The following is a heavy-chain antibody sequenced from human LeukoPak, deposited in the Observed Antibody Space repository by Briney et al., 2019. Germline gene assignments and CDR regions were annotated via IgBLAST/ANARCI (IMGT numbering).Heavy chain of an antibody. Sequence: QTGGSLRLSCAASGFTFSSYGMHWVRQAPGKGLEWVAVMWYDGSNKYYADSVKGRFTISRDNAKNSLYLQMNSLRAEDTAVYYCARSRGYSYGSHFDYWGQGTLVTVSS. CDR3: ARSRGYSYGSHFDY. V-gene: IGHV3-33*03. CDR2: MWYDGSNK. CDR1: GFTFSSYG. D-gene: IGHD5-18*01. J-gene: IGHJ4*02.